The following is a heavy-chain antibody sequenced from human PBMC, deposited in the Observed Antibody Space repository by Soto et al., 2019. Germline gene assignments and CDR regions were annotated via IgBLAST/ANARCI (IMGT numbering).Heavy chain of an antibody. CDR2: ISVYKGKT. CDR1: GYTFSNYG. CDR3: ARDHIIPAVRTLHY. D-gene: IGHD3-3*01. Sequence: ASVKVSCKATGYTFSNYGISWVRQVPGQGLEWMGWISVYKGKTSYAQKFQGRVIMTTDTSTSTAYMELRTLRSDDTAVYYCARDHIIPAVRTLHYWGQGNMVTVSS. J-gene: IGHJ4*02. V-gene: IGHV1-18*04.